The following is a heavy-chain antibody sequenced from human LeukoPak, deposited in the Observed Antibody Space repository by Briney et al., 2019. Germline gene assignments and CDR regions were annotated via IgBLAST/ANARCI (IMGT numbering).Heavy chain of an antibody. J-gene: IGHJ4*02. D-gene: IGHD3-10*01. CDR1: GFTFSSYS. CDR2: ISSSSSTI. Sequence: GGSLRLSCAASGFTFSSYSMNWVRQAPGKGLEWVSYISSSSSTIYYADSVKGRFTISRDNSKNTLYLQMNSLRAEDTAVYYCAKRPADTMVRGNRINWGQGTLVTVSS. CDR3: AKRPADTMVRGNRIN. V-gene: IGHV3-48*01.